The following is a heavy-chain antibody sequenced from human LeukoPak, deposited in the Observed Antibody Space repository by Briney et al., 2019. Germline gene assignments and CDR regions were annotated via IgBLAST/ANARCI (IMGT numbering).Heavy chain of an antibody. D-gene: IGHD1-26*01. CDR2: INHSGST. V-gene: IGHV4-34*01. Sequence: SETLSLTCAVYGGSFSGYYWSWIRQPPGKGLEWIGEINHSGSTNYNPSLKSRVTISVDTSKNQFSLKLSSVTAVDTAVYYCARRPWRGSYCWFDPWGQGTLVTVSS. J-gene: IGHJ5*02. CDR1: GGSFSGYY. CDR3: ARRPWRGSYCWFDP.